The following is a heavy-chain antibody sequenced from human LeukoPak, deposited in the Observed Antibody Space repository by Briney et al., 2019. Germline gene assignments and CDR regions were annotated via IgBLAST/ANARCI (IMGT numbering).Heavy chain of an antibody. CDR3: ARGAGYNYPYYFDY. CDR1: GFTVSSNY. CDR2: IYGGGNI. Sequence: GGSLRLSCAASGFTVSSNYMNWVRQAPGKGRGWVSVIYGGGNIYYADSVKGRFTISRDNSKNTLYLQMNSLRAEDTAVYYCARGAGYNYPYYFDYWGQGTLVTVSS. V-gene: IGHV3-53*01. D-gene: IGHD5-24*01. J-gene: IGHJ4*02.